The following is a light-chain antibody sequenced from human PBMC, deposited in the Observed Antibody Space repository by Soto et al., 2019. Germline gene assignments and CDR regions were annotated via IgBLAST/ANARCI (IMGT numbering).Light chain of an antibody. Sequence: SDLTQPASVSGAPGQSITISFTGTSSDVGGYNYVSWYQQHPGKAPKLMIYEVSNRPSGVSNRFSGSKSGNTASLTISGFQAEDEADYYCSSYTSSSTYVFGTGTKVTVL. V-gene: IGLV2-14*01. CDR3: SSYTSSSTYV. CDR2: EVS. J-gene: IGLJ1*01. CDR1: SSDVGGYNY.